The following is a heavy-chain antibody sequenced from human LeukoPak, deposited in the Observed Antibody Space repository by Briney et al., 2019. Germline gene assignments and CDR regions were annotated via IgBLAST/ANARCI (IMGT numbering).Heavy chain of an antibody. Sequence: ASVKVSCKASGYTFTGYYMHGVRQAPGQGREWMGWTNPNSGGTNYAQKFQGRVTMTRDTSISTAYMELSRLRSDDTAVYYCATDPYYYVSGSPLFDYWGQGTLVTVSS. CDR1: GYTFTGYY. D-gene: IGHD3-10*01. CDR3: ATDPYYYVSGSPLFDY. CDR2: TNPNSGGT. J-gene: IGHJ4*02. V-gene: IGHV1-2*02.